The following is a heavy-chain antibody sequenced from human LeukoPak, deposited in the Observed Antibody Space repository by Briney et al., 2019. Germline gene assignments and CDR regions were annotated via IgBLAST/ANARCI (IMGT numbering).Heavy chain of an antibody. CDR2: INHSGNT. CDR1: GGSFRGYY. J-gene: IGHJ4*02. D-gene: IGHD2-21*02. Sequence: SETLSLTCAVYGGSFRGYYWSWIRQPPGKGLEWIGEINHSGNTRYNPSLKSRVSMSADTSKNQFSLKVRSVTAADTAVYYCARESEETDFDYWGQGTLVTVSS. V-gene: IGHV4-34*01. CDR3: ARESEETDFDY.